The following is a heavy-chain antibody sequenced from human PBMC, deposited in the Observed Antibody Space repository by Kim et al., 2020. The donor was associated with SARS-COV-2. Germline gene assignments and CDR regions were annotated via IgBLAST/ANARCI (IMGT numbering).Heavy chain of an antibody. Sequence: ASVKVSCKASGYTFTSYGISWVRQAPGQGLEWMGWISAYNGNTNYAQKLQGRVTMTTDTSTSTAYMELRSLRSDDTAVYYCARDSVVDYDCWSGRKGDAFDNWGQGTMVNVSS. D-gene: IGHD3-3*01. J-gene: IGHJ3*02. CDR2: ISAYNGNT. V-gene: IGHV1-18*01. CDR3: ARDSVVDYDCWSGRKGDAFDN. CDR1: GYTFTSYG.